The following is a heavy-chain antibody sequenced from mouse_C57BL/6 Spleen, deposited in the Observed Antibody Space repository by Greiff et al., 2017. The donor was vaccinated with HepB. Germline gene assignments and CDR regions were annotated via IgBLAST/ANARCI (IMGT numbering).Heavy chain of an antibody. D-gene: IGHD2-4*01. V-gene: IGHV5-6*01. CDR2: ISSGGSYT. Sequence: EVQRVESGGDLVKPGGSLKLSCAASGFTFSSYGMSWVRQTPDKRLEWVATISSGGSYTYYPESVKGRFTISRDNAKNTLYLQMSSLKSEDTAMYYCARHYYDYDDYAMDYWGQGTSVTVSS. CDR1: GFTFSSYG. CDR3: ARHYYDYDDYAMDY. J-gene: IGHJ4*01.